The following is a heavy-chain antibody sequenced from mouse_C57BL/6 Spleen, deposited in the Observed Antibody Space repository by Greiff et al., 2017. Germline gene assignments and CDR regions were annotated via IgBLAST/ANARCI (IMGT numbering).Heavy chain of an antibody. J-gene: IGHJ1*03. CDR2: IWTGGGT. D-gene: IGHD2-5*01. Sequence: VKLMESGPGLVAPSQSLSITCTVSGFSLTSYAISWVRQPPGKGLEWLGVIWTGGGTNYNSALKSRLSISKDNSKRSVFLNMNSLRTDETARYYCARNLGDESNRWYFDVWGTGTTVTVS. CDR3: ARNLGDESNRWYFDV. CDR1: GFSLTSYA. V-gene: IGHV2-9-1*01.